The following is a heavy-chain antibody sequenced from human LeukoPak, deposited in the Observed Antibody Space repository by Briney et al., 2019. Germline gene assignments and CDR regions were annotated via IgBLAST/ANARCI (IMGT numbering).Heavy chain of an antibody. J-gene: IGHJ4*02. CDR1: GFTVSSNY. CDR3: ARASDHYDTYPDS. Sequence: GGSLRLSCAASGFTVSSNYMSWVRQAPGKGLEWVSVIYSGGSTYYADSVKGRFTISRDNSKNTLYLQMNSLRAEDTAVYYCARASDHYDTYPDSWGQGTLVTVSS. D-gene: IGHD3-22*01. V-gene: IGHV3-66*01. CDR2: IYSGGST.